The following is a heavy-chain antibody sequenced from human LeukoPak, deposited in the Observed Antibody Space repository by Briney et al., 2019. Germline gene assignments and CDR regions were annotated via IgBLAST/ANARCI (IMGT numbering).Heavy chain of an antibody. J-gene: IGHJ4*02. D-gene: IGHD3-22*01. Sequence: PGGSLRLSCAASGFTFRSYAMHWVRQAPGKGLEWVAFIQYDGSSKYYADSVKGRFTISRDNSKNTLYLQMNSLRAEDTAVYYCAGLPAYYYDTSGFYFDYWGQGTLVTVSP. V-gene: IGHV3-30*02. CDR1: GFTFRSYA. CDR3: AGLPAYYYDTSGFYFDY. CDR2: IQYDGSSK.